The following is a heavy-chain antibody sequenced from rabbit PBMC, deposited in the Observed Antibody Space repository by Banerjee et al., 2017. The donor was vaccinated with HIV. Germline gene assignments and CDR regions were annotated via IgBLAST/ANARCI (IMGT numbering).Heavy chain of an antibody. CDR2: IYAGSSGST. CDR3: ARDIVDGGGYNYMGGL. CDR1: GFSFSSSYY. J-gene: IGHJ4*01. D-gene: IGHD1-1*01. V-gene: IGHV1S45*01. Sequence: QEQLEESGGDLGQPEGSLTLTCTASGFSFSSSYYMCWVRQAPGKGLEWIACIYAGSSGSTYYASWAKGRFTISKTSSTRVTLQMTSLTVADTATYFCARDIVDGGGYNYMGGLWGPGTLVTVS.